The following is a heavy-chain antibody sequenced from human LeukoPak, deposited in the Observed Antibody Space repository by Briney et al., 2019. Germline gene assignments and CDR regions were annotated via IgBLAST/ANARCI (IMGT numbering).Heavy chain of an antibody. V-gene: IGHV3-23*01. CDR3: AKDDTHGYCSGGSCYDEYFQH. J-gene: IGHJ1*01. CDR1: GFTFSSYA. D-gene: IGHD2-15*01. Sequence: GGSLRLSCAASGFTFSSYAMSWVRQAPGKGLEWVSAISGSGGSTYYADSVKGRFTISRDNSKNTLYLQMNSLRAEDTAVYYCAKDDTHGYCSGGSCYDEYFQHWGQGTLVTVS. CDR2: ISGSGGST.